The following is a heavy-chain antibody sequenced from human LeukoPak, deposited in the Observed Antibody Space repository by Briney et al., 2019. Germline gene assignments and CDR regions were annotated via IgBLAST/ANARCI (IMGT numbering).Heavy chain of an antibody. CDR2: ISSSSSYI. CDR3: ARDSGYDWFYNWFDP. V-gene: IGHV3-21*04. D-gene: IGHD5-12*01. Sequence: KTGGSLRLSCAASGFTFSSYSMNWVRQAPGKGLEWVSSISSSSSYIYYADSVKGRFTISRDNAKNSLYLQMNSLRVEDTALYYCARDSGYDWFYNWFDPWGQGALVTVSS. CDR1: GFTFSSYS. J-gene: IGHJ5*02.